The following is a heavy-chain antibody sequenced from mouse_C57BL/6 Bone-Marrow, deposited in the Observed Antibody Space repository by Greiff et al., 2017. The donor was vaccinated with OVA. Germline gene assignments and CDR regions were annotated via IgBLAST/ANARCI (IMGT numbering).Heavy chain of an antibody. CDR3: AMVYYGPYWYFDV. J-gene: IGHJ1*03. CDR2: IDPANGNT. V-gene: IGHV14-3*01. Sequence: VQLQQSVAELVRPGASVKLSCTASGFNIKNTYMHWVKQRPEQGLEWIGRIDPANGNTKYAPKFQGKATITADTSSNTAYLQLSSLTSEDTAIDYCAMVYYGPYWYFDVWGTGTTVTVSS. D-gene: IGHD2-1*01. CDR1: GFNIKNTY.